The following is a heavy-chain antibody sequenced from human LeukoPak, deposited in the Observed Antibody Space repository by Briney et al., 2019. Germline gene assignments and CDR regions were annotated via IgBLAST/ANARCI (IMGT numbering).Heavy chain of an antibody. CDR3: AKAANPNGIVGATRPDY. J-gene: IGHJ4*02. CDR1: GFTFSSYA. Sequence: GGSLRLSCAASGFTFSSYAMSWVRQAPGKGLEWISAISGSGGSTYYADSVKGRFTISRDNSKNTLYLQMNSLRAEDTAVYYCAKAANPNGIVGATRPDYWGQGTLVTVSS. CDR2: ISGSGGST. V-gene: IGHV3-23*01. D-gene: IGHD1-26*01.